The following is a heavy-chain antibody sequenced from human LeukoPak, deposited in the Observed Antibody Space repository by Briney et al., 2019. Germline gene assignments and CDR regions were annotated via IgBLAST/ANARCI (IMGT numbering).Heavy chain of an antibody. V-gene: IGHV4-59*01. Sequence: SETLSLTCTVSGGSISSNYWSWIRQPPGKGLEWIGYIFSSGSTNYNPSLKSRVTISIDTSKNQFSLRLSSVTAADTAVYYCARDYYYDIWGQGTLVTVSS. J-gene: IGHJ4*02. CDR3: ARDYYYDI. CDR2: IFSSGST. CDR1: GGSISSNY.